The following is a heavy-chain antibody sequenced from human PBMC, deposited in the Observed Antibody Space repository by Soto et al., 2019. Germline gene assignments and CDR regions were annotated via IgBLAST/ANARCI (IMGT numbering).Heavy chain of an antibody. CDR1: GFTFSSYG. J-gene: IGHJ4*02. CDR2: IWYDGSNK. Sequence: GGSLRLSCAASGFTFSSYGMHWVRQAPGKGLEWVAVIWYDGSNKYYADSVKGRFTISRDNSKNTLYLQMNSLRAEDTAVYYCARDIDSSGYYPDYWGQGTLVTVSS. D-gene: IGHD3-22*01. CDR3: ARDIDSSGYYPDY. V-gene: IGHV3-33*01.